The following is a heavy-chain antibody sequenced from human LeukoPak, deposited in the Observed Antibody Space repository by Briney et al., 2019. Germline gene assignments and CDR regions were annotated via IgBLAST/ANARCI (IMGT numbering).Heavy chain of an antibody. V-gene: IGHV4-4*07. CDR2: IYTSGST. D-gene: IGHD4-23*01. Sequence: PSETLSLTCTVSGGSISSYYWSWIRQPAGKGLEWIGRIYTSGSTNYNPSLKSRVTISVDTSKNQLSLKLSSVTAADTAVYCCARAYGGNSTYYFDYWGQGTLVTVSS. CDR1: GGSISSYY. CDR3: ARAYGGNSTYYFDY. J-gene: IGHJ4*02.